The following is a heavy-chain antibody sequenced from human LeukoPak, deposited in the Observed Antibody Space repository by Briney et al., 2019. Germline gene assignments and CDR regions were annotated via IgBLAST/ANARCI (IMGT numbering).Heavy chain of an antibody. CDR3: ARDWYSSSIDYYYGMDV. Sequence: GGSLRLSCAASGFTFSSYAMHWVRQAPGKGLEWVAVISYDGSNKYYADSVKGRFTISRDNSKNTLYLQMNSLRAEDTAVYYCARDWYSSSIDYYYGMDVWGQGTTVTVSS. CDR1: GFTFSSYA. CDR2: ISYDGSNK. D-gene: IGHD5-18*01. V-gene: IGHV3-30-3*01. J-gene: IGHJ6*02.